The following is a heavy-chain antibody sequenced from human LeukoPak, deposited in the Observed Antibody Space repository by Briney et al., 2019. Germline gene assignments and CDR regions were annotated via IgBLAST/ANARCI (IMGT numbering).Heavy chain of an antibody. CDR3: ARDVQDYYYYMDV. J-gene: IGHJ6*03. CDR1: GFTFEDYG. Sequence: GSLRLSCAASGFTFEDYGMSWVRQAPGKGLEWVSGINWNGGSTGYADSVKGRFTISRDNAKNSLYLQMNSLRAEDTALYYCARDVQDYYYYMDVWGKGTTVTVSS. V-gene: IGHV3-20*04. CDR2: INWNGGST.